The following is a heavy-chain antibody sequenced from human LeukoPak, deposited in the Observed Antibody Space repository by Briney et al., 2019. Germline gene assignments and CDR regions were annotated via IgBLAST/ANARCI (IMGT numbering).Heavy chain of an antibody. D-gene: IGHD1-26*01. V-gene: IGHV4-39*01. CDR3: ARLIEGAPADH. CDR2: IYYSGNT. Sequence: PSETLSLTCTVSGDSISSSSHHWGWIRQPPGKGLEWIGSIYYSGNTYYNPSLKSRITISVDTSKNQFSLKVNSVTAADTAVYFCARLIEGAPADHWGQGALVTVSS. CDR1: GDSISSSSHH. J-gene: IGHJ4*02.